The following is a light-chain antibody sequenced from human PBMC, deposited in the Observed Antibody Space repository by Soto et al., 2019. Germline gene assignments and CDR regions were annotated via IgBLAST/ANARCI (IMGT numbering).Light chain of an antibody. CDR3: GIWDSSLRSFYV. J-gene: IGLJ1*01. V-gene: IGLV1-51*02. Sequence: QSVLTQPPSVSAAPGQKVTISCSGSSSNIGNNYVSWYQQLPGTAPKLLIYENNKRPSGIPDRFSGSKSGTSATLGITGLQTGDEVDYYCGIWDSSLRSFYVFGTGTKVTVL. CDR1: SSNIGNNY. CDR2: ENN.